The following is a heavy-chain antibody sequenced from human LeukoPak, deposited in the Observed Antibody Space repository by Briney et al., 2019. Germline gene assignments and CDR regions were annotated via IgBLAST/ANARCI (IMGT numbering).Heavy chain of an antibody. Sequence: SETLSLTCTVSGCSLSGYYLSWIRQPPGKGLEWIGYIYTSGSTNYNPHLKSRITISVDTSYKHISLKLSTVTVADTAVYYCCGTPRYYYYYMDVWGKGTTVTVSS. CDR3: CGTPRYYYYYMDV. V-gene: IGHV4-4*09. CDR1: GCSLSGYY. D-gene: IGHD1-7*01. J-gene: IGHJ6*03. CDR2: IYTSGST.